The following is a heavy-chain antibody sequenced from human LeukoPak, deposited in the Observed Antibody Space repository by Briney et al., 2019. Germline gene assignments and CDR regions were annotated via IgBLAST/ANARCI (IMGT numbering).Heavy chain of an antibody. D-gene: IGHD3-22*01. CDR3: ARGIYDSSGYYYYFDY. CDR2: INAGNGNT. Sequence: ASVKVSCKASGYTFTSYAMHWVRQAPGQRLEWMGWINAGNGNTKYSQKFQGRVTITRDTSASTAYMELNSLRSEDTAVYYCARGIYDSSGYYYYFDYWGQGTLVTVSS. CDR1: GYTFTSYA. J-gene: IGHJ4*02. V-gene: IGHV1-3*01.